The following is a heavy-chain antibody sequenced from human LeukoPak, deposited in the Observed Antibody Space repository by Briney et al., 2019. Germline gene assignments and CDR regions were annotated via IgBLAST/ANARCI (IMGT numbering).Heavy chain of an antibody. J-gene: IGHJ5*02. Sequence: PSETLSLTCTVSGASISSYYWSWIRQPPGKGLEWIWYIYYSGSTNYNPYLKSRVTISVDTSKNQFSLRLSSVTAADTAVYYCARHRYYYDSSGYYYQPWGQGTLVTVSS. CDR1: GASISSYY. CDR2: IYYSGST. D-gene: IGHD3-22*01. V-gene: IGHV4-59*01. CDR3: ARHRYYYDSSGYYYQP.